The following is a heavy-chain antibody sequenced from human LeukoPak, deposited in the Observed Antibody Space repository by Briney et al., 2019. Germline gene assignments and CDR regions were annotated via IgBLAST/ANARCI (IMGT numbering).Heavy chain of an antibody. V-gene: IGHV4-30-2*01. CDR1: GGSISSGGYY. D-gene: IGHD3-22*01. CDR3: ARAYDTAYYFDY. Sequence: SETLSLTCTVSGGSISSGGYYWSWIRQPPGKGLEWIGYIYHSGSTYYNPSLKSRVTISVDRSKNQFSLKLSSVTAADTAVYYCARAYDTAYYFDYWGQGTLVTVSS. J-gene: IGHJ4*02. CDR2: IYHSGST.